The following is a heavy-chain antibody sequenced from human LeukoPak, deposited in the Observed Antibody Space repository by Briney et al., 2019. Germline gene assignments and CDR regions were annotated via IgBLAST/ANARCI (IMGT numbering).Heavy chain of an antibody. V-gene: IGHV3-23*01. CDR3: AKDRGVTIDYYFYYVDV. CDR2: ISGRGDST. D-gene: IGHD4-17*01. Sequence: GGSLSLSCAASGFTFSTYAMTWVRQAPGKGLEWVSDISGRGDSTYYADSVKGRFSISRDNSKNTVYLQMNSLSAGDTALYYWAKDRGVTIDYYFYYVDVWGKGTTVTVSS. J-gene: IGHJ6*03. CDR1: GFTFSTYA.